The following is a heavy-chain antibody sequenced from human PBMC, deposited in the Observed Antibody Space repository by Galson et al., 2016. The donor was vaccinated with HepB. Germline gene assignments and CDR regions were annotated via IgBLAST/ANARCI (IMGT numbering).Heavy chain of an antibody. CDR1: GYTFLKYG. D-gene: IGHD3-22*01. CDR3: ARDPHLYDNSGYKRGDRHYGMDI. J-gene: IGHJ6*02. V-gene: IGHV1-18*01. CDR2: ISAKNGDT. Sequence: SVKVSCKASGYTFLKYGINWVRQAPGQGPEWMGWISAKNGDTKSAQRFQGRVSMTRDTSTNTAYMEMRSLRSDDTAVYYCARDPHLYDNSGYKRGDRHYGMDIWGQGTTVTVSS.